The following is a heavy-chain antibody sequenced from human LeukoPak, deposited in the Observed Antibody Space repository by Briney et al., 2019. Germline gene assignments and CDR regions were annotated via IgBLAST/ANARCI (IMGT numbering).Heavy chain of an antibody. J-gene: IGHJ4*02. CDR1: GFTFSSYW. D-gene: IGHD4-11*01. CDR3: AREGDSNIWFYDY. Sequence: GSLRLSCAASGFTFSSYWMSWVRQAPGKGLEWVANIKQDGSEKYYVDSVKGRFTISRDNAKNSLYLQMNSLRAEDTAVYYCAREGDSNIWFYDYWGQGTLVTVSS. V-gene: IGHV3-7*01. CDR2: IKQDGSEK.